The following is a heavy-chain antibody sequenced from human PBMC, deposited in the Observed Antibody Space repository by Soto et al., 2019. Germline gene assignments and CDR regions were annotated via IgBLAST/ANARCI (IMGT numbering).Heavy chain of an antibody. Sequence: PSETLSLTCTVSGGSVSSGSYYWSWIRQPPGKGLEWIGYIYYSGSTNYNPSLKSRVTISVDTSKNQFSLKLSSVTAADTAVYYCARVAYGVVFGWGQGTLVTSPQ. CDR1: GGSVSSGSYY. J-gene: IGHJ4*02. D-gene: IGHD3-3*01. CDR3: ARVAYGVVFG. V-gene: IGHV4-61*01. CDR2: IYYSGST.